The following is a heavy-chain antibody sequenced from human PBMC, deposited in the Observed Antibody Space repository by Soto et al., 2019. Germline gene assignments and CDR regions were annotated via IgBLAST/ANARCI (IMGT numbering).Heavy chain of an antibody. D-gene: IGHD3-22*01. V-gene: IGHV5-51*01. CDR2: IYPSNSAT. J-gene: IGHJ4*02. CDR1: GYTFTSYW. Sequence: LKISCKASGYTFTSYWIGWVRQMPGKGLEWMGIIYPSNSATRFSPSFQGQVTLSADKSIFTAYLQWSSLKASDTAIYYCARQAYHYDTYSFGYWGQGTLVTVSS. CDR3: ARQAYHYDTYSFGY.